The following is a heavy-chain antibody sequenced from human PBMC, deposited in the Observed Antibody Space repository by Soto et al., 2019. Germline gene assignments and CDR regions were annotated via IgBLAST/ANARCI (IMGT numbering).Heavy chain of an antibody. CDR1: GFTFSSYA. Sequence: GGSLRLSCAASGFTFSSYAMHWVRQAPGKGLEWVAVISYDGSNKYYADSVKGRFTISRDNSKNTLYLQMNSLRAEDTAVYYCAREITGTTEGGYYYGMDVWGQGTTVTVSS. CDR2: ISYDGSNK. J-gene: IGHJ6*02. D-gene: IGHD1-20*01. CDR3: AREITGTTEGGYYYGMDV. V-gene: IGHV3-30-3*01.